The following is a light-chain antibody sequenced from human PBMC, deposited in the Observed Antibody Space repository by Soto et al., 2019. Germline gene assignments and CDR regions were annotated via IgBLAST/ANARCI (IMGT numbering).Light chain of an antibody. CDR1: QSVSTN. J-gene: IGKJ4*01. V-gene: IGKV3-15*01. Sequence: EIVMTQSPATLSVSPGERATLSCRASQSVSTNLAWYQQKPGQAPRLLISYASTRATGIPARFSGSGSGTEFTLTISSLQSEDFAVYYCQQYNNWFSISFGGGTKVEVK. CDR2: YAS. CDR3: QQYNNWFSIS.